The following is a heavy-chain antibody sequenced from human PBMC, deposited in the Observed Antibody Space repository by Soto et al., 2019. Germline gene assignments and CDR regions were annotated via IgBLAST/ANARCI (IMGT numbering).Heavy chain of an antibody. D-gene: IGHD3-22*01. Sequence: SETLSLTCTVSGGSISSSSYYWGWIRQPPGKGLEWIGSIYYSGSTYYNPSLKSRVTISVDTSKNQFSLKLSSVTAADTAVYYCARSYYYDSSGYYSDFDYWGQGTLVTVSS. J-gene: IGHJ4*02. CDR2: IYYSGST. CDR1: GGSISSSSYY. V-gene: IGHV4-39*01. CDR3: ARSYYYDSSGYYSDFDY.